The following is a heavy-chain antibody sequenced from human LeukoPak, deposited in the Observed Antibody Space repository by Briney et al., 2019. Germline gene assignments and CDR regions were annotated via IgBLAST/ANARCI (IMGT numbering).Heavy chain of an antibody. D-gene: IGHD6-25*01. V-gene: IGHV5-51*01. CDR1: GYKFTNYW. CDR2: TYPDDSDI. CDR3: ARQDTEASGYHYTLDV. Sequence: PVKALQISCQSSGYKFTNYWIAWVRQLPGRGLEWRGITYPDDSDIRYSQSFQGQVTISADKSITTAYLQWSSLKASDTAMYYCARQDTEASGYHYTLDVWGQGTTVTVSS. J-gene: IGHJ6*02.